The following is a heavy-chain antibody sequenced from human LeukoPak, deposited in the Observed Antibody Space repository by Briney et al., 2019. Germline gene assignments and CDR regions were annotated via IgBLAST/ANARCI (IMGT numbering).Heavy chain of an antibody. CDR1: GFTFSSYS. J-gene: IGHJ4*02. CDR3: ARDPPGTGDFDY. V-gene: IGHV3-21*01. Sequence: GGSLRLSCAASGFTFSSYSMNWVRQAPGKGLEWVSSISSSSSYIYYADSVKGRFTISRDNAKNSLYLQMNSLRAEDTAVYYCARDPPGTGDFDYWGQGTLVTVSP. D-gene: IGHD3-10*01. CDR2: ISSSSSYI.